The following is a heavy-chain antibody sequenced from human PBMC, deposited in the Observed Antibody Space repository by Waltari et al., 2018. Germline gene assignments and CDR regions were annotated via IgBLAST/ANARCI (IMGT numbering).Heavy chain of an antibody. CDR1: GGPFSSYA. V-gene: IGHV1-69*05. CDR3: ARRQSGSYNPFDY. J-gene: IGHJ4*02. CDR2: IIPIFGTA. D-gene: IGHD1-26*01. Sequence: QVQLVQSGSEVKKPGSSVKVSCKASGGPFSSYAISWVRQAPGQGREWMGGIIPIFGTANYAQKFQGRVTITTDESTSTAYMELSSLRSEDTAVYYCARRQSGSYNPFDYWGQGTLVTVSS.